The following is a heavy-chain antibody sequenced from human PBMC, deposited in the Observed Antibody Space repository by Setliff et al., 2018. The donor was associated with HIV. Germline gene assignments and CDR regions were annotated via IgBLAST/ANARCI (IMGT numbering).Heavy chain of an antibody. V-gene: IGHV4-34*01. CDR2: VNRDGGA. Sequence: PSETLSLTCAVYGGSLTGYFWTWIRQSPGKGLEWVGQVNRDGGAHYNPSLRSRVTISVDTSKNQFSLKLTSMTAADTAVYYCARLSTTSRDFDSWGQGTLVTVSS. D-gene: IGHD3-10*01. J-gene: IGHJ4*02. CDR3: ARLSTTSRDFDS. CDR1: GGSLTGYF.